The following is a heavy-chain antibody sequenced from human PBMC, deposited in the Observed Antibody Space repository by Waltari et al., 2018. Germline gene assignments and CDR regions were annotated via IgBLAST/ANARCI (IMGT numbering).Heavy chain of an antibody. J-gene: IGHJ6*02. V-gene: IGHV1-69*18. CDR3: GREGSYSGYDYGYYYGMDV. Sequence: QVQLVQSGAEVKKPGSSVKVSCKASGGTFSSYAISWVRQAPGQGLEWMGRIIPICGTANYPQKFQGRVTITADESTSTAYMELSSLRSEDTAVYYCGREGSYSGYDYGYYYGMDVWGQGTTVTVSS. D-gene: IGHD5-12*01. CDR2: IIPICGTA. CDR1: GGTFSSYA.